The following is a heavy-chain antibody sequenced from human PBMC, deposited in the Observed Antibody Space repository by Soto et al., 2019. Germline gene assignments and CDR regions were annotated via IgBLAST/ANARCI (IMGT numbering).Heavy chain of an antibody. CDR1: GFTYSSYG. D-gene: IGHD2-21*01. Sequence: QVQLVESGGGVVQPGRSLRLSCAASGFTYSSYGMHWVRQAPGKGLEWVAVIWYDGSNKYYADSVKGRFTISRDNSKNTLYLQMNSLRAEDTAVYYCARDVQYCGGDCYYAEYFQHWGQGTLVTVSS. J-gene: IGHJ1*01. V-gene: IGHV3-33*01. CDR3: ARDVQYCGGDCYYAEYFQH. CDR2: IWYDGSNK.